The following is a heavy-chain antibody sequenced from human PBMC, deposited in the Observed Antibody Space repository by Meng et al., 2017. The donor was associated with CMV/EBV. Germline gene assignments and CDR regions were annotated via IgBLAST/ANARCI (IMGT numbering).Heavy chain of an antibody. CDR2: ISAYNGNT. Sequence: ASVKVSCKASGYTFTSYGISWVRQAPGQGREWMGWISAYNGNTNYAQKLQGRVTMTTDTSTSTAYMELRSLRSDDTAVYYCARDESWEDFGVVIPLGYWGQGTLVTVSS. D-gene: IGHD3-3*01. CDR1: GYTFTSYG. CDR3: ARDESWEDFGVVIPLGY. J-gene: IGHJ4*02. V-gene: IGHV1-18*01.